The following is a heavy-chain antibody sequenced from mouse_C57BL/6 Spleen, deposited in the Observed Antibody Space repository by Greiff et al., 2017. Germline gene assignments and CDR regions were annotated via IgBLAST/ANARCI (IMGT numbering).Heavy chain of an antibody. D-gene: IGHD1-1*01. CDR2: IRSKSNNYAT. CDR3: VRQTTVAYWYIDV. V-gene: IGHV10-1*01. Sequence: EVMLVASGGGLVQPKGSLKLSCAASGFSFNTYAMNWVRQAPGKGLEWVARIRSKSNNYATYYADSVKDRFTISRDDSESMLYLQMNNLKTEDTAMYYWVRQTTVAYWYIDVWGTGTTVTVSS. CDR1: GFSFNTYA. J-gene: IGHJ1*03.